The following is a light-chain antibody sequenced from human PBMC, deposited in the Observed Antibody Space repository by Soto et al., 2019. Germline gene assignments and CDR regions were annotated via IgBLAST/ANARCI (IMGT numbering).Light chain of an antibody. CDR1: RGDVGAYNL. J-gene: IGLJ1*01. V-gene: IGLV2-14*02. CDR3: NSYTTSITLV. CDR2: AVT. Sequence: QSALTQPASVSGSPGQSITISCTGTRGDVGAYNLVSWYQQHPGKAPKLMIYAVTNRPSGISNRFSGSKSGNTASLTISGVQAEDEADYYCNSYTTSITLVFGTGTKLTVL.